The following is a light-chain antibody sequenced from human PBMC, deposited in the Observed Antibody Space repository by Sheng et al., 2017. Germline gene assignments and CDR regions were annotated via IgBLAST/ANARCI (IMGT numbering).Light chain of an antibody. CDR3: QQRSDWPRT. CDR2: DTS. J-gene: IGKJ2*01. Sequence: EIVLTQSPATLSLSPGERATLSCRTSQNVGTSLVWFQQRPGQAPRLLIYDTSDRAGGVPARFSGSGSGTDFTLTITSLEPEDFAVYFCQQRSDWPRTFGQGTKLEIK. CDR1: QNVGTS. V-gene: IGKV3-11*01.